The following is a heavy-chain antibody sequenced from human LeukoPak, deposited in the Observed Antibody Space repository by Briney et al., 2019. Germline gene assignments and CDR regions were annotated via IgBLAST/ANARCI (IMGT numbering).Heavy chain of an antibody. J-gene: IGHJ5*02. V-gene: IGHV3-48*02. Sequence: GGSLRLSCAASGFTFSSYSMNWVRQAPGKGLEWVSYISSSSSTIYYADSVKGRFTISRDNAKNSLYLRMNSLRDEDTAVYYCARLSRSGPLPWGQGTLVTVSS. CDR1: GFTFSSYS. CDR3: ARLSRSGPLP. D-gene: IGHD3-3*01. CDR2: ISSSSSTI.